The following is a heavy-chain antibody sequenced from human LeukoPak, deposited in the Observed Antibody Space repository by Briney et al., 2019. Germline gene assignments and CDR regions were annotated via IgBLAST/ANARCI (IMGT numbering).Heavy chain of an antibody. J-gene: IGHJ5*02. CDR3: ARFIAAAGIGWFDP. CDR1: GFTFSDYY. V-gene: IGHV3-11*01. CDR2: ISSSGSTI. D-gene: IGHD6-13*01. Sequence: GGSLRLSCAASGFTFSDYYMSWIRQAPGKGLEWVSYISSSGSTIYYADSVKGRFTISRDNAKNPLYLQMNSLRAEDTAVYYCARFIAAAGIGWFDPWGQGTLVTVSS.